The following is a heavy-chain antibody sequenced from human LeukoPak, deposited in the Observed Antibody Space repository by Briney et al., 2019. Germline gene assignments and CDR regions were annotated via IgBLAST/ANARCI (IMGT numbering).Heavy chain of an antibody. D-gene: IGHD5-12*01. V-gene: IGHV4-34*01. CDR2: INHSEST. CDR3: ARHLDIVATINAFDI. J-gene: IGHJ3*02. Sequence: SETLSLTCAVYGWSFSGYYWSWIRQPPGKGLEWIGEINHSESTNYNPSLKSRVTISVDTSNSQFSLKLSSVNAADTAVYYCARHLDIVATINAFDIWGQGTMVTVSS. CDR1: GWSFSGYY.